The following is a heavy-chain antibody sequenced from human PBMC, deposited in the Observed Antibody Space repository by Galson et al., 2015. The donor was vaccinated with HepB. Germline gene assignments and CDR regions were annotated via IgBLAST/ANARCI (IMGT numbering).Heavy chain of an antibody. D-gene: IGHD5-18*01. Sequence: SLRLSCAASGFNFSNYAIHWVRQAPGEGLEWVALILYDGSNEYYADSVKGRFTISRDNSKNTLYLQMNSLRAEDTAVYYCATIPIEAVGYSHDYGGRGTLVTVSS. CDR2: ILYDGSNE. CDR1: GFNFSNYA. CDR3: ATIPIEAVGYSHDY. J-gene: IGHJ4*02. V-gene: IGHV3-30*04.